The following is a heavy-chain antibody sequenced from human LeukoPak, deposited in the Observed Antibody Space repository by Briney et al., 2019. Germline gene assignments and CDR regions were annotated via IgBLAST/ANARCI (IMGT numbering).Heavy chain of an antibody. CDR2: ISGSGGDT. CDR1: GFSFSSFG. J-gene: IGHJ4*02. Sequence: PGGSLRLSCAASGFSFSSFGISWVRQAPGKGLEWVSGISGSGGDTYYADSVKGRFTISRDNSKSSLYLQMNSLRAEDTAVYYCARMWYSYGHNFDYWGQGTLVTVSS. D-gene: IGHD5-18*01. V-gene: IGHV3-23*01. CDR3: ARMWYSYGHNFDY.